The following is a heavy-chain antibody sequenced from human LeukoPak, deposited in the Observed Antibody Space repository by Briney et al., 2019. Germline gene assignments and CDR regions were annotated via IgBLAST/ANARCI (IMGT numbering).Heavy chain of an antibody. J-gene: IGHJ6*02. D-gene: IGHD6-13*01. CDR2: IVVGSGNT. Sequence: TSVKVSCKASGFTFTSSAMQWVRQARGQRLEWIGWIVVGSGNTNYAQKFQERVTITRDMSTSTAYMELSSLRSEDTAVYYCAIAAAGKDYYYGMDVWGQGTTVTVSS. V-gene: IGHV1-58*02. CDR3: AIAAAGKDYYYGMDV. CDR1: GFTFTSSA.